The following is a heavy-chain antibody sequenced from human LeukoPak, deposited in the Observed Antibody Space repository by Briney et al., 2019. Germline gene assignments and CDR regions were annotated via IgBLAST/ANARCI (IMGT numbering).Heavy chain of an antibody. CDR3: AKGAGYSYGTHY. CDR1: GFTFSSHA. J-gene: IGHJ4*02. D-gene: IGHD5-18*01. V-gene: IGHV3-23*01. Sequence: PGGSLRLSCAASGFTFSSHAMSWVRQAPGKGLEWVSAISGSGGSTYYADSVKGRFTISRDNSKNTLYLQMNSPRAEDTAVYYCAKGAGYSYGTHYWGQGTLVTVSS. CDR2: ISGSGGST.